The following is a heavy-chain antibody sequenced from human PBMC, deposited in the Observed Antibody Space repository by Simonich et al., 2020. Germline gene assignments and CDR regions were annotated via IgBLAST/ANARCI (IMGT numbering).Heavy chain of an antibody. CDR2: INPNRSGT. CDR3: ARVPPTSGSYYYYYYYMDV. D-gene: IGHD1-26*01. Sequence: QVQLVQSGAEVKKPGASVKVSCKASGYTFTGYYMHWVRQAPGQGLEWMGWINPNRSGTNHAQKFQGRVTMTRDTSISTAYMELSRLRSDDTAVYYCARVPPTSGSYYYYYYYMDVWGKGTTVTVSS. V-gene: IGHV1-2*02. J-gene: IGHJ6*03. CDR1: GYTFTGYY.